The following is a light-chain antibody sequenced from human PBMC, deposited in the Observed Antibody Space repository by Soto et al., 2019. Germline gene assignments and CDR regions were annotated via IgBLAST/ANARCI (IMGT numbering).Light chain of an antibody. Sequence: EIVLTQSPGTLSLSPGERATLSCRASQSVSSSYLAWYQQKPGRTPRLLIYGASRRATGSPDRFSGSGSGTDVSLAISRLKREDSAVYYCEQYGSSPPLSCGGGTVMVTK. CDR1: QSVSSSY. CDR2: GAS. V-gene: IGKV3-20*01. CDR3: EQYGSSPPLS. J-gene: IGKJ4*01.